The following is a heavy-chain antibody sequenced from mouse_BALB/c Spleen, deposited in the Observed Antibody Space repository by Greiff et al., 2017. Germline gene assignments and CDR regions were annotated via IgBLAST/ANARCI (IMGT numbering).Heavy chain of an antibody. Sequence: QVQLQQSGAELAKPGASVKLSCKASGYTFTSYWMNWVKQRPEQGLEWIGRIDPYDSETHYNQKFKDKAILTVDKSSSTAYMQLSSLTSEDSAVYYCAREGGTSDRAFAYWGQGTLVTVSA. CDR1: GYTFTSYW. D-gene: IGHD3-1*01. CDR3: AREGGTSDRAFAY. V-gene: IGHV1-74*01. CDR2: IDPYDSET. J-gene: IGHJ3*01.